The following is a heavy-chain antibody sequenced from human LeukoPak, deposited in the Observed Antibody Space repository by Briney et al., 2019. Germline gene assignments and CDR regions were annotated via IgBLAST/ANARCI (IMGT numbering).Heavy chain of an antibody. J-gene: IGHJ5*02. CDR1: GGSISSYY. V-gene: IGHV4-4*07. CDR3: ARGVVPAAIRGGWFDP. Sequence: SETLSLTCTVSGGSISSYYWSWIRQPAGKGLEWIGRIYTSGSTNYNPSLKSRVTMSVDTSKNQFSLKLSSVTAADTAVYYCARGVVPAAIRGGWFDPWGQGTLVTVSS. CDR2: IYTSGST. D-gene: IGHD2-2*01.